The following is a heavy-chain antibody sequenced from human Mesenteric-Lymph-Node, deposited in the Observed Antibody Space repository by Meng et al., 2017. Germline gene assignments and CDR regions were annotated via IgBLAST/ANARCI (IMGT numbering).Heavy chain of an antibody. V-gene: IGHV3-23*01. J-gene: IGHJ4*02. CDR3: NFDF. CDR1: GFTFSFYA. Sequence: GGSLRLSCAASGFTFSFYAMSWVRRAPGKGLEWVAAISNSGSDTYYADSVKGRFTISRDNSRDTLYLQMNSLRAEDTALYYCNFDFWGQGTLVTVSS. CDR2: ISNSGSDT.